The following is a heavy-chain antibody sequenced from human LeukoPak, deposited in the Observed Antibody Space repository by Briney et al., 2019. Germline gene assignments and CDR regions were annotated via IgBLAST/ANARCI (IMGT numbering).Heavy chain of an antibody. Sequence: GGSLRLSCAASGFTFSSYWMSWVRQAPGKGLEWVANIKQDGSEKYYVDSVKGRFTISRDNAKNSLYLQMNSLRAEDTAVYYCAGDLTGYSSGPTGYWGQGTLVTVSS. V-gene: IGHV3-7*01. J-gene: IGHJ4*02. CDR3: AGDLTGYSSGPTGY. CDR2: IKQDGSEK. CDR1: GFTFSSYW. D-gene: IGHD6-19*01.